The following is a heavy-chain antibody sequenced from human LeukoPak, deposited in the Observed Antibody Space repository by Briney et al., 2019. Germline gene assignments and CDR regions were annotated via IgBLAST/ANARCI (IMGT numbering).Heavy chain of an antibody. CDR2: VFYDGHTK. J-gene: IGHJ3*01. CDR3: ARGERGFGDAFDL. Sequence: GRSLRLSCAASGFTFTNHGMHWVRQAPGKGLEWVAIVFYDGHTKYYVDSVKGRFLIFRDNSLNTVYLQMNNLRADDTADYYCARGERGFGDAFDLWGPGTVVTVSS. D-gene: IGHD3-10*01. V-gene: IGHV3-30*03. CDR1: GFTFTNHG.